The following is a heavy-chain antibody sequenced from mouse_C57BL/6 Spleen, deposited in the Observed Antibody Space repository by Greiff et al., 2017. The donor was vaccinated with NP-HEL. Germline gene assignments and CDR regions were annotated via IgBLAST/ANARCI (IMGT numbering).Heavy chain of an antibody. V-gene: IGHV1-85*01. CDR3: ARDEQGAMDY. CDR2: IYPRDGST. CDR1: GYTFTSYD. Sequence: QVQLKESGPELVKPGASVKLSCKASGYTFTSYDINWVQQRPGQGLEWIGWIYPRDGSTKYNEKFKGKATLTVDTSSSTAYMELHSLTSEDSAVYFCARDEQGAMDYWGQGTSVTVSS. J-gene: IGHJ4*01.